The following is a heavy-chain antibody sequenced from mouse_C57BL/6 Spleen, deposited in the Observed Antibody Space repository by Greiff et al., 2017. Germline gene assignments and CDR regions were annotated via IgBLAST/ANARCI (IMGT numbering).Heavy chain of an antibody. CDR3: ARYAGGGFDY. D-gene: IGHD4-1*01. J-gene: IGHJ2*01. V-gene: IGHV7-3*01. CDR2: IRNKANGYTT. Sequence: DVMLVESGGGLVQPGGSLCLSCAASGFTFTDYYMSWVRQPPGKALEWLGFIRNKANGYTTEYSASVKGRFTISRDNSQSILYLQMNALRAEDSATYYCARYAGGGFDYWGQGTTLTVSS. CDR1: GFTFTDYY.